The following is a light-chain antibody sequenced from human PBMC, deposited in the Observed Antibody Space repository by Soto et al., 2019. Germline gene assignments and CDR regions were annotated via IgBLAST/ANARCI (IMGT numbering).Light chain of an antibody. J-gene: IGLJ1*01. CDR3: CSYAGSYILWV. V-gene: IGLV2-11*01. Sequence: QSALTQPRSVSGSSGQSVTISCTGTSSDVGGYNYVSWYQQHPGKAPKLMIYDVSKRPSGVPDRFSGSKSGNTASLTISGLQAEDEADYYCCSYAGSYILWVFGTGTKLTVL. CDR2: DVS. CDR1: SSDVGGYNY.